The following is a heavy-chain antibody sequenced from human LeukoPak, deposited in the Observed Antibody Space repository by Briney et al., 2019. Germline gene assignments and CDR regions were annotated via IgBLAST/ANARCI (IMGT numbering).Heavy chain of an antibody. Sequence: PSETLSLICTVSGGSISSYYWSWIRQPAGKGLEWIGRIYTSGSTNYNPSLKSRVTMSVDTSKNQFSLKLSSVTAADTAVYYCARGSRNYYYDSPTSAFDIWGQGTMVTVSS. V-gene: IGHV4-4*07. CDR2: IYTSGST. CDR3: ARGSRNYYYDSPTSAFDI. J-gene: IGHJ3*02. D-gene: IGHD3-22*01. CDR1: GGSISSYY.